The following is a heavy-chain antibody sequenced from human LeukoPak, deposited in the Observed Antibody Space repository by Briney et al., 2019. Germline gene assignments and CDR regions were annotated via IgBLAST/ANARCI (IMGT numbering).Heavy chain of an antibody. V-gene: IGHV3-21*01. J-gene: IGHJ3*02. Sequence: GGSLRLSGAGSGFTFSSYSMNWVRQAPGKGLEWVSSFSSSSIYIYYADSVKGRFTISRDNAKNSLYLQMNSLRAEDTAVYYCARGYSNYGYAFEIWGQGTMVTVSS. CDR2: FSSSSIYI. D-gene: IGHD4-11*01. CDR3: ARGYSNYGYAFEI. CDR1: GFTFSSYS.